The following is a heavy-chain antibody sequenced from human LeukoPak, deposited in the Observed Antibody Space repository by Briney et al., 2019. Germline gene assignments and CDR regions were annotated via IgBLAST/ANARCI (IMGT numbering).Heavy chain of an antibody. CDR3: ARVVYSSDRYWYFDL. V-gene: IGHV7-4-1*02. J-gene: IGHJ2*01. CDR1: GHTFDRYA. D-gene: IGHD6-19*01. Sequence: ASVKVSCTASGHTFDRYALNWVRQAPGQGLEWMGWINTNTGNPTYAQGLTGRFLFSLDTSVSTTYLQINSLKAEDTAVYYCARVVYSSDRYWYFDLRGRGTLVTVSS. CDR2: INTNTGNP.